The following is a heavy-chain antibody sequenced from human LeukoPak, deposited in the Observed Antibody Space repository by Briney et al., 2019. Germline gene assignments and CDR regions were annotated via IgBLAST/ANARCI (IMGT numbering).Heavy chain of an antibody. D-gene: IGHD2-2*01. CDR1: GYTFTSYG. V-gene: IGHV1-18*01. J-gene: IGHJ4*02. CDR2: ISAYNGNT. Sequence: ASVKVSCKASGYTFTSYGISWVRQAPGQGLEWMGWISAYNGNTNYAQKLQGRVTMTTDTSTSTAYMELRSLRSDDTAGYYCAGVGGGIDTSCLFYWGQGTLVTVSS. CDR3: AGVGGGIDTSCLFY.